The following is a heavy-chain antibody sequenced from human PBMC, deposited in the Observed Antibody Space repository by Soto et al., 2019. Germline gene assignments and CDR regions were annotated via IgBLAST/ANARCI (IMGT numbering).Heavy chain of an antibody. Sequence: SETLSLTCAVYGGCFSGYYWNWIRQPPGKGLEWIGEINHSGSTNYNPPLKSRVTISVDRSKKQFSLKLSSVSAADTAVYYCARAPGYCSGSSCPIGWFDPWGQGTLVT. CDR1: GGCFSGYY. D-gene: IGHD2-15*01. CDR2: INHSGST. V-gene: IGHV4-34*01. CDR3: ARAPGYCSGSSCPIGWFDP. J-gene: IGHJ5*02.